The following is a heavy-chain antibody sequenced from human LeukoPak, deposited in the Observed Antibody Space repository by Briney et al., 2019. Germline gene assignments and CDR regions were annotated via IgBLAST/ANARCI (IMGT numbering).Heavy chain of an antibody. V-gene: IGHV3-7*01. CDR3: ARDYYYDSSGYDHFDY. CDR2: IKQDGSEK. Sequence: GXSLRLPCAASGFTFSSYWMSWVRQAPGKGLEWVANIKQDGSEKYYVDSVKGRFTISRDNAKNSLYLQMNSLRAEDTAVYYCARDYYYDSSGYDHFDYWGQGTLVTVSS. CDR1: GFTFSSYW. D-gene: IGHD3-22*01. J-gene: IGHJ4*02.